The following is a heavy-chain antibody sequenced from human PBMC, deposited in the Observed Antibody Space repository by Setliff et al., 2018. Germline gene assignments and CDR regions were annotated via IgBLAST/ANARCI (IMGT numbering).Heavy chain of an antibody. J-gene: IGHJ6*03. CDR3: AREGVDTRSSTDYRYYMDL. D-gene: IGHD5-18*01. CDR1: GDTFRSYG. Sequence: GASVKVSCKASGDTFRSYGISWVRQAPGQGLEWLGGTIPNFGTTNYAQEFQGRVTIITDESTSTAYMELSSLRFEDTAVYYCAREGVDTRSSTDYRYYMDLWGKGTTVTVSS. CDR2: TIPNFGTT. V-gene: IGHV1-69*05.